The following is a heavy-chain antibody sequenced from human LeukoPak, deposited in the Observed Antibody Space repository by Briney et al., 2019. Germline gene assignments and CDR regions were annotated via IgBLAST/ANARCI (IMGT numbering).Heavy chain of an antibody. Sequence: GGSLRLSCAASGFTFSSYAMHWVRQAPGKGLEWVAVISYDGSNKYYADSVKGRFTISRDNSKNTLYLQMNSLRAEDTAVYYCALTAPPYYYYYMDVWGKGTTVTVSS. CDR1: GFTFSSYA. V-gene: IGHV3-30*04. D-gene: IGHD2-21*02. CDR2: ISYDGSNK. CDR3: ALTAPPYYYYYMDV. J-gene: IGHJ6*03.